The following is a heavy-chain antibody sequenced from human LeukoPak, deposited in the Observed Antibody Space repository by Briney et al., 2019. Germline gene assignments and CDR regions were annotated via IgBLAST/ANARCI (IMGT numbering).Heavy chain of an antibody. CDR1: GYTFTGYY. CDR3: ARTGYSSSWYYYYYMDV. Sequence: PGASVKVSCKASGYTFTGYYMHWVRQAPGQGLEWMGWINPNSGGTNYAQKFQGRVTMTRDTSISTAYMELSRLRSDDTAVYYCARTGYSSSWYYYYYMDVWGKGTTVTVSS. D-gene: IGHD6-13*01. J-gene: IGHJ6*03. V-gene: IGHV1-2*02. CDR2: INPNSGGT.